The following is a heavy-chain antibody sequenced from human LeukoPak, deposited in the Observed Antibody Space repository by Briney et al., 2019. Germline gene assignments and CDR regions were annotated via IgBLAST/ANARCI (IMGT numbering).Heavy chain of an antibody. D-gene: IGHD6-13*01. J-gene: IGHJ4*02. CDR2: INPSGGST. CDR3: ARVRSSSSLRSRHFDY. Sequence: ASVKVSCKASGYTFTSYYMHWVRQAPGQGLEWMGIINPSGGSTSYAQKFQGRVTMTRDMSTSTVYMELSSLRSEDTAVYYCARVRSSSSLRSRHFDYWGQGTLVTVSS. V-gene: IGHV1-46*01. CDR1: GYTFTSYY.